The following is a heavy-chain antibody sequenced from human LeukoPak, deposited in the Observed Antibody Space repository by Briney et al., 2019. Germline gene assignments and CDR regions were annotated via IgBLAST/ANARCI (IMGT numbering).Heavy chain of an antibody. D-gene: IGHD4-23*01. CDR3: SSNYGGKDH. CDR1: GGSISGYY. Sequence: TSSETLSLTCTVSGGSISGYYWSWIRQPPGKGLEWIGHFYSGSTNYNPSLKSRVTISVDTSKNQVSLKLSSVTVADTAVYYCSSNYGGKDHWGQGTLVTVSS. V-gene: IGHV4-59*01. J-gene: IGHJ1*01. CDR2: FYSGST.